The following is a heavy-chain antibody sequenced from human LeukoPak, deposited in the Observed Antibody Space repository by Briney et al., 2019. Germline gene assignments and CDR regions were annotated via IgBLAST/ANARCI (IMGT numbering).Heavy chain of an antibody. CDR3: ARDEGPMVRPREY. J-gene: IGHJ4*02. V-gene: IGHV3-21*01. Sequence: PGGSLRLSCAASGFTFSSYSMNWVRQAPGKGLEWVSSISSSSSYIYYADSVKGRFTISRDNAKNSLYLQMNSLRAEDTAVYYCARDEGPMVRPREYWGQGTLVTVSS. D-gene: IGHD3-10*01. CDR1: GFTFSSYS. CDR2: ISSSSSYI.